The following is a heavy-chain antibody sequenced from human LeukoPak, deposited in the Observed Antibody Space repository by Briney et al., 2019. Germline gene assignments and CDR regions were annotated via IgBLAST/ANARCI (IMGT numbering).Heavy chain of an antibody. CDR3: ARAPMVRGLIMFHFDY. D-gene: IGHD3-10*01. Sequence: SVKVSCKASEYTFTGYYIHWVRQAPGQGLEWMGWINPNSGGTSYAQKFQGRVTMTRDTSISTAYMELTSLRSDDTAVYYCARAPMVRGLIMFHFDYWGQGTLVTVSS. CDR2: INPNSGGT. V-gene: IGHV1-2*02. CDR1: EYTFTGYY. J-gene: IGHJ4*02.